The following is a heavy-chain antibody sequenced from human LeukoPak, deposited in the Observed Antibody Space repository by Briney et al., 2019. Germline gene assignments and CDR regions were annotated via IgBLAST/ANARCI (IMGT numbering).Heavy chain of an antibody. CDR2: GDYSGGK. CDR1: GDSFSSVTDY. Sequence: SETLSLTCTVSGDSFSSVTDYWAWIRQPPGKGLEWIASGDYSGGKYYNPSLESRVAISTDMSKSQISLKLTSVTAADTAVYYCARDLGYCSSTSCAAGGWFDPWGQGTLVTVSS. J-gene: IGHJ5*02. CDR3: ARDLGYCSSTSCAAGGWFDP. D-gene: IGHD2-2*01. V-gene: IGHV4-39*07.